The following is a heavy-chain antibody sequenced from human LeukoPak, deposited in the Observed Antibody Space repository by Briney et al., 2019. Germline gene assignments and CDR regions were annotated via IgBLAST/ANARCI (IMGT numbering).Heavy chain of an antibody. J-gene: IGHJ6*03. D-gene: IGHD2-2*01. CDR1: GFTFSSYS. CDR2: ISSSSSYI. Sequence: GRSLRLSCAASGFTFSSYSMNWVRQAPGKGLEWVSSISSSSSYIYYADSVKGRFTISRDNAKNSLYLQMNSLRAEDTAVYYCARDGAVAVPAATRDYYYYYYMDVWGKGTTVTVSS. V-gene: IGHV3-21*01. CDR3: ARDGAVAVPAATRDYYYYYYMDV.